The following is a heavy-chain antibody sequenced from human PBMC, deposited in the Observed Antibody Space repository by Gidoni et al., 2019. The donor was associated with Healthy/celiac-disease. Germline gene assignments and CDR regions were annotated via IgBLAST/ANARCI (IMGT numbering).Heavy chain of an antibody. CDR3: AREAKRGLTTTVVGYFQH. V-gene: IGHV1-46*01. CDR1: GYTFTSYY. J-gene: IGHJ1*01. D-gene: IGHD4-17*01. CDR2: INPSGGST. Sequence: QVQLVQSGAEVKKPGASVKVSCKASGYTFTSYYMHWVRQAPGQGLEWMGIINPSGGSTSYAQKFQGRVTMTRDTSTSTVYMELSSLRSEDTAVYYCAREAKRGLTTTVVGYFQHWGQGTLVTVSS.